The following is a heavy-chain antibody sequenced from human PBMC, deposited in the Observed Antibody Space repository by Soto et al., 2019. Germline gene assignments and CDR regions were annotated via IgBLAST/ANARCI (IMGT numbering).Heavy chain of an antibody. CDR1: GGSISNHY. V-gene: IGHV4-59*11. Sequence: QVQLQESGPGLVKPSETLSLTCTVSGGSISNHYWSWIRQPPGKGLEWIGYIYYNGNTNYHPSLKSQVTVSVGTSKDQCSLKLSAVSAAYTAVYYCARSNWYSEYWGQGTLVTVSS. CDR2: IYYNGNT. D-gene: IGHD7-27*01. CDR3: ARSNWYSEY. J-gene: IGHJ4*02.